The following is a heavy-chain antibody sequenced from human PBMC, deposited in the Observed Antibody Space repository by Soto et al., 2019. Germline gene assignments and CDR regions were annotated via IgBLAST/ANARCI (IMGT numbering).Heavy chain of an antibody. D-gene: IGHD5-18*01. J-gene: IGHJ4*02. V-gene: IGHV2-5*02. CDR1: GFSLSTSGVG. CDR2: IYWDDDK. Sequence: SGPTLVNPTQTLTLTCTFSGFSLSTSGVGVGWIRQPPGRALEWLGIIYWDDDKRYSPSLKSSVTITKDTFKNQLVLTMTNMDPVDTATYYCEHLPWKQLGPRAPVVYWGQGTPVTVSP. CDR3: EHLPWKQLGPRAPVVY.